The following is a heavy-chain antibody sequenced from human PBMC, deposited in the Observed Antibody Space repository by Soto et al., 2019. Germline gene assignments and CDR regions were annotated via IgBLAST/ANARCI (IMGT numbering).Heavy chain of an antibody. D-gene: IGHD6-13*01. Sequence: ASVKVSCKASGYTFTSYAMHWVRQAPGQRLEWMGWINAGNGNTKYSQKFQGRVTITRDTSASTAYMELSSLRSEDTAVYYCARDLGPSMIQQLPDNYYYYGMDVWGQGTTVTVSS. J-gene: IGHJ6*02. CDR1: GYTFTSYA. CDR2: INAGNGNT. V-gene: IGHV1-3*01. CDR3: ARDLGPSMIQQLPDNYYYYGMDV.